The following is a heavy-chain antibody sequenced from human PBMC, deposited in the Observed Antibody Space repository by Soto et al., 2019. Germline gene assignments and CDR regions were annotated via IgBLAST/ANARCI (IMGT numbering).Heavy chain of an antibody. J-gene: IGHJ4*02. D-gene: IGHD2-2*02. Sequence: GESLKISCKGSGYSFTNYWIGWVRQMPGKGLEWMGIIYPGDSNTRYSPSFQGQVTISADKYISTAYLQWSSLKASDTAMYYSARQGYCSSTACYTVDYWGQGTLVTV. CDR1: GYSFTNYW. CDR2: IYPGDSNT. V-gene: IGHV5-51*01. CDR3: ARQGYCSSTACYTVDY.